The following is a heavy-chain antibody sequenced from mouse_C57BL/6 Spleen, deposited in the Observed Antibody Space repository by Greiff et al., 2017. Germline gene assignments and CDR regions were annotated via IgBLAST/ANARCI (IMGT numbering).Heavy chain of an antibody. CDR3: AKPSHYYGMGD. V-gene: IGHV1-50*01. Sequence: VQLQQPGAELVKPGASVKLSCKASGYTFTSYWMQWVKQRPGQGLEWIGEIDPSDSYTNYNQKFKGKATLTVDTSSSTAYMQLSSLTSEDSAVYYCAKPSHYYGMGDWGQGTTLTVSS. CDR1: GYTFTSYW. CDR2: IDPSDSYT. J-gene: IGHJ2*01. D-gene: IGHD1-1*01.